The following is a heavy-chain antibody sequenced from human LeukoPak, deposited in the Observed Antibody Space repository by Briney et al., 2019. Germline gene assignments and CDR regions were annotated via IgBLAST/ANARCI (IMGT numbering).Heavy chain of an antibody. J-gene: IGHJ4*02. D-gene: IGHD2-15*01. CDR1: GFTLRSYA. Sequence: AGSLRLSCAASGFTLRSYAMHWVRQAPGKGLEWVAVISDDGSHKYYADSMKGRFTISRDNSKNTLYLQMNSLRVEDTAVYYCAKGQGCSGGRCYSAIDYWGQGTLVTVSS. V-gene: IGHV3-30*18. CDR2: ISDDGSHK. CDR3: AKGQGCSGGRCYSAIDY.